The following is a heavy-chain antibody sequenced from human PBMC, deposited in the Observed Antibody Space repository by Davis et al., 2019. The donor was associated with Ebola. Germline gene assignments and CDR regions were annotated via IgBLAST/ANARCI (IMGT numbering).Heavy chain of an antibody. Sequence: PGGSLRLSCAASAFTFSSDAMSWVRQAPGKGLEWVSVISATGGSTYYADSVKGRFTISRDNAKNSLYPQMNSLRDEDTAVYYCARDSGIVVPYYMDVWGKGTTVTVSS. CDR2: ISATGGST. V-gene: IGHV3-23*01. D-gene: IGHD2-2*01. CDR3: ARDSGIVVPYYMDV. CDR1: AFTFSSDA. J-gene: IGHJ6*03.